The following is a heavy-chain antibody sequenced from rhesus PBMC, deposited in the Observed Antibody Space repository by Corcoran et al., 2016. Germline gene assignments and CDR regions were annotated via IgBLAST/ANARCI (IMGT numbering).Heavy chain of an antibody. CDR3: ARTRMITVYYFDY. CDR2: IAGSGGST. D-gene: IGHD3-9*01. CDR1: GGSISSSNW. V-gene: IGHV4-92*01. J-gene: IGHJ4*01. Sequence: QVQLQESGPELVKPSETLSLTCAVSGGSISSSNWWSWIRQPPGKGLEGIGRIAGSGGSTSYKPSLKSRVTISTDTSKNQFSLKLSSVTAADTAVYYCARTRMITVYYFDYWGQGVLVTVSS.